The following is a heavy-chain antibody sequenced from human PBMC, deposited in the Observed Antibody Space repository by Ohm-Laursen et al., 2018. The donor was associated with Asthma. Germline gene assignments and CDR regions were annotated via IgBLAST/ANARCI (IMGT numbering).Heavy chain of an antibody. V-gene: IGHV3-30*03. CDR1: GFTFSSYG. J-gene: IGHJ4*02. D-gene: IGHD6-13*01. CDR2: ISYDGSNK. Sequence: SLRLSCTASGFTFSSYGMHWVRQAPGKGLEWVAVISYDGSNKYYADSVKGRFTISRDNSRNTLYLQMNSLRAEDTAVYYCARDRRIAAAASDYWGQGTLVTVSS. CDR3: ARDRRIAAAASDY.